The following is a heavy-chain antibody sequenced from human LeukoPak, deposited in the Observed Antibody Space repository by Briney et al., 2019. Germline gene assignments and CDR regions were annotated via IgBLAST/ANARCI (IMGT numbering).Heavy chain of an antibody. CDR1: GGSFSGYY. CDR3: ARGGIAAAGTDPYYMDV. J-gene: IGHJ6*03. CDR2: INHSGST. V-gene: IGHV4-34*01. Sequence: KPSETLSLTCAVYGGSFSGYYWSWIRQPPGKGLEWIGEINHSGSTDYNPSLKSRVTISVDTSKNQFSLKLSSVTAADTAVYYCARGGIAAAGTDPYYMDVWGKGTTVTVSS. D-gene: IGHD6-13*01.